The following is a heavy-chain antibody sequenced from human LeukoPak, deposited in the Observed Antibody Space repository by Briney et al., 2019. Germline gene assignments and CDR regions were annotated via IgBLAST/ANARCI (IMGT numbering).Heavy chain of an antibody. D-gene: IGHD2-21*02. Sequence: GGSLRLSCAASGFTFSSYGMHWVRQAPGKGLEWVAVISYDGSNKYYADSVKGRFTISRDNSKNTLYLQMNSLRAEDTAVYYCAKRGYCGGDCHIDYWGQGTLVTVSS. CDR1: GFTFSSYG. V-gene: IGHV3-30*18. CDR2: ISYDGSNK. J-gene: IGHJ4*02. CDR3: AKRGYCGGDCHIDY.